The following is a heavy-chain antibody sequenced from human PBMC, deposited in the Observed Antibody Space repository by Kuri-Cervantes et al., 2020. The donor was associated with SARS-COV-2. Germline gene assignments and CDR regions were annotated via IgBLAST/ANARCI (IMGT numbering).Heavy chain of an antibody. CDR1: GFTFSSYS. D-gene: IGHD5-18*01. J-gene: IGHJ3*02. CDR3: ARGYSYGYAVLDAFDI. Sequence: GESLKISCAASGFTFSSYSMNWVRQAPGKGLEWVSYISSSSSTIYYADSVKGRFTISRDNAKNSLYLQMNSLRAEDTAAYYCARGYSYGYAVLDAFDIWGQGTMVTVSS. V-gene: IGHV3-48*01. CDR2: ISSSSSTI.